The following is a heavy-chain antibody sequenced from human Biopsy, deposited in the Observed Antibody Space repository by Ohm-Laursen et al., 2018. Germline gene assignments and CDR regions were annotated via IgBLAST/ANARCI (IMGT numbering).Heavy chain of an antibody. CDR3: AGDPRGHWFFDL. CDR2: IYNHGVNE. D-gene: IGHD2-15*01. J-gene: IGHJ2*01. Sequence: SLSVCRLPSRFTFSSHGMHWVRQAPGMGLDWVAAIYNHGVNEYYADSVNGRLAISRDDSKNSLYLQMNSLRVEDTAVFYCAGDPRGHWFFDLWGRGTPFT. V-gene: IGHV3-33*08. CDR1: RFTFSSHG.